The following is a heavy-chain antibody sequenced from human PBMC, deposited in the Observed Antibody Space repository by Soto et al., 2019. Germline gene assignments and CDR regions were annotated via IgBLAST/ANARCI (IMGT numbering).Heavy chain of an antibody. Sequence: PGGSLRLSCAASGFTFSSYEMNWVRQAPGKGLEWVSYISSSGSTIYYADSVKGRFTISRDNAKNSLYLQMNSLRAEDTAVYYCARDRVTTVTTTARYGMDVWGQGTTVTVSS. J-gene: IGHJ6*02. V-gene: IGHV3-48*03. D-gene: IGHD4-4*01. CDR1: GFTFSSYE. CDR3: ARDRVTTVTTTARYGMDV. CDR2: ISSSGSTI.